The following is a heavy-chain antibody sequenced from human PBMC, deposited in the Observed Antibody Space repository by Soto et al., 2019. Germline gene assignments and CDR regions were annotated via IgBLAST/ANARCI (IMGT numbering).Heavy chain of an antibody. D-gene: IGHD3-3*01. J-gene: IGHJ4*02. CDR2: IYTDDNT. V-gene: IGHV3-66*04. CDR3: AGLPGAFYYDNRDYDFHDX. CDR1: GLSVVGIY. Sequence: PWGSLRLSCAASGLSVVGIYMNWFRQSPQKGLEWIEVIYTDDNTYYAESVRGRVTLSKESSRNTVSLQMNSLRDEDTAVYYCAGLPGAFYYDNRDYDFHDXWGQGTLVTVSX.